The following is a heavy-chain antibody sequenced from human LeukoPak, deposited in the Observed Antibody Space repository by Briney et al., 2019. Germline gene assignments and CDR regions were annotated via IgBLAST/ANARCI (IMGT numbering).Heavy chain of an antibody. V-gene: IGHV3-23*01. Sequence: PGGSLRLSCAASGFTFSTYAMNWVRQAPGKGLEWVSVISDSGGRTYYADSVKGRFTISRDNAKNSLYLQMNSLRAEDTALYYCAKEPGYCSGGSCSEFDYWGQGTLVTVSS. CDR3: AKEPGYCSGGSCSEFDY. CDR1: GFTFSTYA. D-gene: IGHD2-15*01. CDR2: ISDSGGRT. J-gene: IGHJ4*02.